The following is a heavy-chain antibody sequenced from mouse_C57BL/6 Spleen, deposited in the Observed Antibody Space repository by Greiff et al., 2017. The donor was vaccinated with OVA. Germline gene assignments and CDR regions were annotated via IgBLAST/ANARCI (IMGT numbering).Heavy chain of an antibody. Sequence: QVQLQQPGAELVMPGASVKLSCKASGYTFTSYWMHWVKQRPGQGLEWIGEIDPSDSYTNYNQKFKGKSTLTVDKSSSTAYMQLSSLTSEDAAVYYCARYLYDLYYFDYWGQGTTLTVSS. CDR3: ARYLYDLYYFDY. CDR1: GYTFTSYW. CDR2: IDPSDSYT. D-gene: IGHD2-3*01. V-gene: IGHV1-69*01. J-gene: IGHJ2*01.